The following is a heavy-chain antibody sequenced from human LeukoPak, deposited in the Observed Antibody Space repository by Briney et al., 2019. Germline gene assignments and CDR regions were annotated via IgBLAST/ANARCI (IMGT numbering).Heavy chain of an antibody. Sequence: SGTLSLTCAVSGGSISNNNWWSWVRQPPGKGLEWIGEIYHSGNTNYNPSLKSRVTISVDTSKNQFSLKLSSVTAADTAVYYCARGGYCSSTSCLLFDYWGQGTLVTVSS. CDR3: ARGGYCSSTSCLLFDY. CDR2: IYHSGNT. V-gene: IGHV4-4*02. D-gene: IGHD2-2*01. CDR1: GGSISNNNW. J-gene: IGHJ4*02.